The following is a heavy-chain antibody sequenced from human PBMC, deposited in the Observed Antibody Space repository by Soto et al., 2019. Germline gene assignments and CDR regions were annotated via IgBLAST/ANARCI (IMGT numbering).Heavy chain of an antibody. J-gene: IGHJ6*02. CDR2: IVPAYGKA. V-gene: IGHV1-69*06. D-gene: IGHD1-26*01. CDR1: GGTFRTYG. CDR3: ARPVGVGALYYGMDV. Sequence: QVQLEQSGAEVKKAGSSVKVSCKTSGGTFRTYGINWLRQAPGHGLEWMGGIVPAYGKADYAQGFQGRVTITADKSTSTAYMELSSLRSEDTAVYYCARPVGVGALYYGMDVWGQGTTVSVSS.